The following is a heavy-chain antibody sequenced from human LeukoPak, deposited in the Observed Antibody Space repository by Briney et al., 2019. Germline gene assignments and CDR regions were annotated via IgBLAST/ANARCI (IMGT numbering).Heavy chain of an antibody. CDR2: ISAYNGNT. CDR1: GYTFTNYG. J-gene: IGHJ6*03. CDR3: ARAIASTGTQYSYYYYMGV. D-gene: IGHD6-13*01. V-gene: IGHV1-18*01. Sequence: ASVRVSCKASGYTFTNYGISWVRQAPGQGLEWMGWISAYNGNTNYPQRLQGRVTMTTDTSTSTAYMDLRSLRSDDTAVYYCARAIASTGTQYSYYYYMGVWGKGTTVTVSS.